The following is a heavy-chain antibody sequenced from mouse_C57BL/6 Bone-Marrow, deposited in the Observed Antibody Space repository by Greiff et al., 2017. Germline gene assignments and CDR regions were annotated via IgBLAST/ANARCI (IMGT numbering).Heavy chain of an antibody. CDR3: ARDSSGPWFAY. J-gene: IGHJ3*01. V-gene: IGHV1-53*01. D-gene: IGHD3-2*02. CDR2: INPSNGGT. Sequence: QVQLKQSGPELVKPGASVKLSCKASGYTFTSYWMHWVKQRPGQGLEWIGNINPSNGGTNYNEKFKSKATLTVDKSSSTAYMQLSSLTSEDSAVYFCARDSSGPWFAYWGQGTLVTVSA. CDR1: GYTFTSYW.